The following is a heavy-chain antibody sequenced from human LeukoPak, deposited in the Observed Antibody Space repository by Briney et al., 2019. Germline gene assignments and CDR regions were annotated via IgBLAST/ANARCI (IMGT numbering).Heavy chain of an antibody. CDR3: ARGPGSSSSSDFDY. J-gene: IGHJ4*02. CDR1: GGSISSYY. Sequence: SETLSLTCAVSGGSISSYYWSWIRQPAGKGLEWIGRIYTSGSTNYNPSLKGRVTMSVDTSKNQFSLKLSSVTAADTAVYYCARGPGSSSSSDFDYWGQGTLVTVSS. CDR2: IYTSGST. D-gene: IGHD6-6*01. V-gene: IGHV4-4*07.